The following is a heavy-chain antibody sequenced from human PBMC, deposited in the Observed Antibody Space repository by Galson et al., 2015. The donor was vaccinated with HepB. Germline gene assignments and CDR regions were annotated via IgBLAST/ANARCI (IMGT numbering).Heavy chain of an antibody. Sequence: SVKVSCKASGYTFTGYYMHWVRQAPGQGLEWMGWINPNSGGTNYAQKFQGRVTMTRDTSISTAYMELSRLRSDDTAVYYCARDEWGLHEYAFDIWGQGPMVTVSS. V-gene: IGHV1-2*02. CDR3: ARDEWGLHEYAFDI. J-gene: IGHJ3*02. CDR1: GYTFTGYY. CDR2: INPNSGGT. D-gene: IGHD1-26*01.